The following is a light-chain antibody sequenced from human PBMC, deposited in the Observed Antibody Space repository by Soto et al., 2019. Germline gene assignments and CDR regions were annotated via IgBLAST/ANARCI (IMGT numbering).Light chain of an antibody. V-gene: IGKV1-5*01. J-gene: IGKJ1*01. CDR3: QQYNSYPWT. CDR2: DAS. Sequence: DIQMTQSPSSLSASVGDGVTITCRASQSISSWVSWYQQKPGKAPKLLIYDASSVESGVPSRFSGSGSGTEFTLTITSLQPDDFAAYYCQQYNSYPWTFGQGTKVDI. CDR1: QSISSW.